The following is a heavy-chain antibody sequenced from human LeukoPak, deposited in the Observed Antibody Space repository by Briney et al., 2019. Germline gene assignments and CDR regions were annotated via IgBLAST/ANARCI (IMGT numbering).Heavy chain of an antibody. CDR1: GGSVSSGSYY. D-gene: IGHD2/OR15-2a*01. J-gene: IGHJ4*02. Sequence: SETLSLTCTVSGGSVSSGSYYWSWIRQPPGKGLEWIGYIYYSGSTNYNPSLKSRVTISVDTSKNQFSLKLSSVTAADTAVYYCARGDYFDDSASPVDYWGQGTLVTVSS. CDR2: IYYSGST. V-gene: IGHV4-61*01. CDR3: ARGDYFDDSASPVDY.